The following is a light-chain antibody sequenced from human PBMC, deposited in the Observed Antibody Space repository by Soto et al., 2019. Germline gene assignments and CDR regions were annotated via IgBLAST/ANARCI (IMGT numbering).Light chain of an antibody. CDR3: QKDSSWPLT. V-gene: IGKV3-15*01. CDR2: GAS. CDR1: QDIRSR. Sequence: EIVMTQSPATLSLSPGERVTLSCRASQDIRSRLAWYQQKPCQAPRLLIYGASIRATGVPATFSGSGSGTEFTLSISSLQSEHLGVYYCQKDSSWPLTCGGGTQVDIK. J-gene: IGKJ4*01.